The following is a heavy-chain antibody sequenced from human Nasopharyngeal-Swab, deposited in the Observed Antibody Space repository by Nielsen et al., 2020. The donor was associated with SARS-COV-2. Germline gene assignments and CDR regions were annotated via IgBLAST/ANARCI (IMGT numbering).Heavy chain of an antibody. Sequence: SETLSLTCAVYGGSFTDYYWTWIRQPPGKGLEWIGEINHRGSTNYNPSLKSRVTISADTSKNQFSLNLSSVTAADTAVYYCARGLVGVNMMLVVIGFSYWLDSWGQGTLVTVSS. D-gene: IGHD3-22*01. CDR3: ARGLVGVNMMLVVIGFSYWLDS. J-gene: IGHJ5*01. CDR2: INHRGST. CDR1: GGSFTDYY. V-gene: IGHV4-34*01.